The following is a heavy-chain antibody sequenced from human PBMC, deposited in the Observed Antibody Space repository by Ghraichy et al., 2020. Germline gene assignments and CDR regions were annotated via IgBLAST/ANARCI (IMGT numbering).Heavy chain of an antibody. Sequence: GGSLRLSCAASGFTFSRYSMNWVRQAPGKGLEWVSYISSSSSTIYYADSVKGRFTISRDNAKNSLYLQMNSLRDEDTAVYYCARDSPFWSGYYFDYWGQGTLVTVSS. J-gene: IGHJ4*02. CDR3: ARDSPFWSGYYFDY. CDR2: ISSSSSTI. D-gene: IGHD3-3*01. V-gene: IGHV3-48*02. CDR1: GFTFSRYS.